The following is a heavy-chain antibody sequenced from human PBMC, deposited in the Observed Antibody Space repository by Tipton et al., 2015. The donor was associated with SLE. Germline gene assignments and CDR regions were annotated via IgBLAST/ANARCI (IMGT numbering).Heavy chain of an antibody. Sequence: SLRLSCAASGFTFSSYEMNWVRQAPGKGLEWVSYISSSGSTIYYADSVKGRFTISRDNAKNSLYLQMNSLRAEDTAVYYCARDGYYGSGRKNNWFDPWGQGTLVTVSS. CDR1: GFTFSSYE. V-gene: IGHV3-48*03. J-gene: IGHJ5*02. CDR2: ISSSGSTI. CDR3: ARDGYYGSGRKNNWFDP. D-gene: IGHD3-10*01.